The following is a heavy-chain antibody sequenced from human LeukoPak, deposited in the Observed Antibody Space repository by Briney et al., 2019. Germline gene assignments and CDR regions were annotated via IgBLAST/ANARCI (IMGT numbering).Heavy chain of an antibody. J-gene: IGHJ3*02. D-gene: IGHD2-2*01. CDR1: GFTFSSYA. V-gene: IGHV3-23*01. CDR2: ISGSGGST. CDR3: ARDRSSSSWNAAFDI. Sequence: GGSLRLSCAASGFTFSSYAMSWVRQAPGKGLEWVSAISGSGGSTYYADSVKGRFTISRDNSKNSLYLQMNSLRAEDTALYFCARDRSSSSWNAAFDIWGQGTTLTVSS.